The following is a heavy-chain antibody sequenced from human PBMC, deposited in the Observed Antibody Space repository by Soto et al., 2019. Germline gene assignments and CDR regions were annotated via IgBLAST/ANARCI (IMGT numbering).Heavy chain of an antibody. D-gene: IGHD1-26*01. CDR2: FDPEDGET. CDR1: GYTITELS. V-gene: IGHV1-24*01. J-gene: IGHJ6*01. CDR3: ATVGGSYDYYGMDV. Sequence: ASVKVSCKVSGYTITELSMHWVRQDPGKGLEWMGGFDPEDGETIYAQKFQGRVTMTEDTSTDTAYMELSSLRSEDTAVYYCATVGGSYDYYGMDVWGQGTMVNVSS.